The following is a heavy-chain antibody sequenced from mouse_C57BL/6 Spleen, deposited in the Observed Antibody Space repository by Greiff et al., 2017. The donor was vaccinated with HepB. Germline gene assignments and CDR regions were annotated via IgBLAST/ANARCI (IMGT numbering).Heavy chain of an antibody. Sequence: VQLQQSGPELVKPGASVKISCKASGYAFSSSWMNWVKQRPGKGLEWIGRIYPGDGDTNYNGKFKGKATLTADKSSSTAYMQLSSLTSEDSAVYFCARSDYYGSSYRGYAMDYWGQGTSVTVSS. CDR3: ARSDYYGSSYRGYAMDY. J-gene: IGHJ4*01. CDR1: GYAFSSSW. CDR2: IYPGDGDT. V-gene: IGHV1-82*01. D-gene: IGHD1-1*01.